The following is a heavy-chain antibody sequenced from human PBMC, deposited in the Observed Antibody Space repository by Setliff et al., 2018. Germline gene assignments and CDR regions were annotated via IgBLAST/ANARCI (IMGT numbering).Heavy chain of an antibody. V-gene: IGHV1-69*13. CDR2: INPIFGTA. Sequence: ASVKVSCKTSGGTFSTFGIHWVRQAPGQGLVWMGGINPIFGTAHYAQKFQGRVTITADESTSTAYMELSSLRFEDTAVYYCAIHKYEMYVSSSYSGLFFESWGQGTLVTVSS. CDR1: GGTFSTFG. J-gene: IGHJ5*01. CDR3: AIHKYEMYVSSSYSGLFFES. D-gene: IGHD6-19*01.